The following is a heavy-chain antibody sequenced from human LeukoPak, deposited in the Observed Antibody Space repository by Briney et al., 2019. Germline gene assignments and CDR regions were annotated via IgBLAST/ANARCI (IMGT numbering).Heavy chain of an antibody. CDR1: RFTFSSYA. Sequence: GGSLRLSCAASRFTFSSYAMSWVRQAPGKGLEWVSSISSCSGGITYHADSVKGRFTISRDNSKNTLFLQLNSLRAEDTAVYYCAKRDYYDFDYWGQGTLVTVSA. CDR2: ISSCSGGIT. CDR3: AKRDYYDFDY. D-gene: IGHD3-10*01. V-gene: IGHV3-23*01. J-gene: IGHJ4*02.